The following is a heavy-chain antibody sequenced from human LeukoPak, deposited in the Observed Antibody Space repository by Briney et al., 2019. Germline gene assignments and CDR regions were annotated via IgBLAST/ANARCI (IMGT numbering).Heavy chain of an antibody. CDR1: GYTFTIYG. Sequence: ASVKDSCKPSGYTFTIYGISWVRQAPGQGLEWMGLISAYGNTNYAQNLQGRVTMTTDTSTSTAYIDRRSLRSDDTAVYYCARGIIGYYFDYWGQGTLVTVSS. D-gene: IGHD2-15*01. CDR3: ARGIIGYYFDY. CDR2: ISAYGNT. V-gene: IGHV1-18*01. J-gene: IGHJ4*02.